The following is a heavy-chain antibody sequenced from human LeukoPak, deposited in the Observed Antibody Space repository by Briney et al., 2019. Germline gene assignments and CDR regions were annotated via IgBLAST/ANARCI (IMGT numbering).Heavy chain of an antibody. Sequence: GGSLRLSCAPSGFTFSSYEMNWVRQAPGKGLEWVSYISSSGSTIYYADSVKGRFTISRDNAKNSLYLQMNSLRAEDTAVYYCARGTMVRGPLSAFDIWGQGTMVTVSS. J-gene: IGHJ3*02. V-gene: IGHV3-48*03. D-gene: IGHD3-10*01. CDR2: ISSSGSTI. CDR1: GFTFSSYE. CDR3: ARGTMVRGPLSAFDI.